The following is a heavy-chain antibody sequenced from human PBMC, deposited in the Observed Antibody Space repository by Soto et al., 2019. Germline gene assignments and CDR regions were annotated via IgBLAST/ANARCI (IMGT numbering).Heavy chain of an antibody. CDR2: IYPGDSDT. CDR3: ARQYYYDSSGNRYYFDY. CDR1: GYSFTSYW. Sequence: GESLKISCKGSGYSFTSYWIGWVRQMPGKGLEWVGIIYPGDSDTRYSPSFQGQVTISADKSISTAYLQWSSLKASDTAMYYCARQYYYDSSGNRYYFDYWGQGTLVTVSS. V-gene: IGHV5-51*01. D-gene: IGHD3-22*01. J-gene: IGHJ4*02.